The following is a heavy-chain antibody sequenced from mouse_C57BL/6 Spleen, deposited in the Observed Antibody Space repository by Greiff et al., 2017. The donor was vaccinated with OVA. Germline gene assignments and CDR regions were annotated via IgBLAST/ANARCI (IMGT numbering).Heavy chain of an antibody. CDR2: IDPNSGGT. D-gene: IGHD1-1*01. CDR1: GYTFTSYW. V-gene: IGHV1-72*01. Sequence: QVQLKQPGAELVKPGASVKLSCKASGYTFTSYWMHWVKQRPGRGLEWIGRIDPNSGGTKYNEKFKSKATLTVDKPSSTAYMQLSSLTSEDSAVYYCARDYGSSYRYWYFDVWGTGTTVTVSS. J-gene: IGHJ1*03. CDR3: ARDYGSSYRYWYFDV.